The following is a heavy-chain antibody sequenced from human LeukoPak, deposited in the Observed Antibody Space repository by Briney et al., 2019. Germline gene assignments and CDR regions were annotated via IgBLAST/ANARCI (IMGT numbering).Heavy chain of an antibody. D-gene: IGHD3-3*01. J-gene: IGHJ4*02. CDR1: GFTFSSYA. Sequence: GGSLRLSCAASGFTFSSYAMSWVRQAPGKGLEWVSAISGSGGSTCYADSVKGRFTISRDNSKNTLYLQMNSLRAEDTAVYYCAKVFRSGRTSFDYWGQGTLVTVSS. CDR2: ISGSGGST. V-gene: IGHV3-23*01. CDR3: AKVFRSGRTSFDY.